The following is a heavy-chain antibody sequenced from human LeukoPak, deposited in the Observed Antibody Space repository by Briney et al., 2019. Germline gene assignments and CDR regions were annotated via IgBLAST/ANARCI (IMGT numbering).Heavy chain of an antibody. V-gene: IGHV1-69*13. J-gene: IGHJ6*04. Sequence: VASVKVSCKASGYTFTSYGISWVRQAPGQGLEWMGGIIPIFGTANYAQKFQGRVTITADESTSTAYMELSSLRSEDTAVYYCASLLNYYGSGSYYAEEDVWGKGTTVTVSS. CDR2: IIPIFGTA. D-gene: IGHD3-10*01. CDR3: ASLLNYYGSGSYYAEEDV. CDR1: GYTFTSYG.